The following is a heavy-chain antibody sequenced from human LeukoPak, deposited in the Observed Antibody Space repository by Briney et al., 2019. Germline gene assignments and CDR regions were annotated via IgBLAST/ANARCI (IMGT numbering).Heavy chain of an antibody. CDR2: ISYDGSNE. CDR3: AKESDFFFYMDV. D-gene: IGHD3/OR15-3a*01. J-gene: IGHJ6*03. V-gene: IGHV3-30*18. CDR1: GFTFLKYG. Sequence: GGSLRLSCAASGFTFLKYGMHWVRQAPGKGLEWVALISYDGSNEYYADSVKGRFTISRDNFKNTLFLQMNSLRAEDTAVYYCAKESDFFFYMDVWGRGTMVTVSS.